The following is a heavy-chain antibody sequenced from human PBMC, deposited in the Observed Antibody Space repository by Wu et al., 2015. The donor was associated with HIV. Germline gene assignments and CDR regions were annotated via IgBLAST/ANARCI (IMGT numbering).Heavy chain of an antibody. V-gene: IGHV1-69*05. CDR2: INPLFGTT. Sequence: QVQLVQFGAEVKKPGSSVKVTCKASGDSFTSYAISWVRQAPGLGLEWMGGINPLFGTTRHAQNFQGRVTFTTDESKSTVYMELTSLRSEDTAVYYCARNTDSVATSLYSLGVWGQGTPVTVSS. CDR1: GDSFTSYA. D-gene: IGHD5-12*01. CDR3: ARNTDSVATSLYSLGV. J-gene: IGHJ6*02.